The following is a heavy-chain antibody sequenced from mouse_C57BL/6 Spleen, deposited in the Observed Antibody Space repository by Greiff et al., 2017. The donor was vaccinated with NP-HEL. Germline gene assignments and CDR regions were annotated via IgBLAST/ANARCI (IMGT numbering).Heavy chain of an antibody. Sequence: VQLQQPGAELVMPGASVKLSCKASGYTFTSYWMPWVKQRPGQGLEWIGEIDPSDSYTNYNQKIKGKSTLTVDSSSSTAYMQLSSLTSEDSAVYYCARGGNPSFDYWGQGTTLTVSS. CDR2: IDPSDSYT. CDR3: ARGGNPSFDY. J-gene: IGHJ2*01. V-gene: IGHV1-69*01. D-gene: IGHD2-1*01. CDR1: GYTFTSYW.